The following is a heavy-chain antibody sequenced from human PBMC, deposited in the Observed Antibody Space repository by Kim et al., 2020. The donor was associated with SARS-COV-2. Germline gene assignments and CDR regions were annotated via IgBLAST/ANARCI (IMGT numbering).Heavy chain of an antibody. V-gene: IGHV3-15*01. CDR2: IKSVTEGGTT. Sequence: GGSLRLSCAVSGFTLSNAWMSWVRQAPGKGLEWVGRIKSVTEGGTTDYAAPVKGRFTISRDDSKNTLYLQMNSLKTEDTALYYCTTIIYLRSANGFDNW. D-gene: IGHD3-3*01. CDR3: TTIIYLRSANGFDN. J-gene: IGHJ3*02. CDR1: GFTLSNAW.